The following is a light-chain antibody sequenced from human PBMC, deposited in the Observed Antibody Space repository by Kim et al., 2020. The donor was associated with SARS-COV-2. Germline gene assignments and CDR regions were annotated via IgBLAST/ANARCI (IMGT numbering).Light chain of an antibody. CDR2: GAS. J-gene: IGKJ1*01. Sequence: EIVLTQSPGTLSLSPGERATLSCRASQSVSSSYLVWYQQKPGQAPRLLIYGASSRATGIPDRFSGSGSGTDFTLTISRLEPEDFAVYYCQQYGSSPWTFGQGTKLEI. CDR1: QSVSSSY. V-gene: IGKV3-20*01. CDR3: QQYGSSPWT.